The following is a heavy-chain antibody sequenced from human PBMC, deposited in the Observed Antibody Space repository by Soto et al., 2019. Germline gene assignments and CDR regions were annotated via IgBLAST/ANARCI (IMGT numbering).Heavy chain of an antibody. D-gene: IGHD3-22*01. CDR3: SKDLSYDSSTYYRGYFDF. V-gene: IGHV3-30*18. J-gene: IGHJ4*02. Sequence: GGSLRLSCAASGFIFNSFGMHWVRQAPGKGLEWVAVISYDESNKYYADSVKGRFTISRDNSKNTLYLQMNSLRAEDTAVYYCSKDLSYDSSTYYRGYFDFWGQGTLVTVSS. CDR1: GFIFNSFG. CDR2: ISYDESNK.